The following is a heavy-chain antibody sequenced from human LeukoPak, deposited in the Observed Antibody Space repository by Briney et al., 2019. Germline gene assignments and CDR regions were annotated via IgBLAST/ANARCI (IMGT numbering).Heavy chain of an antibody. CDR3: ARDGVVVVAATLLGDNAFDI. CDR1: GFAFSNNW. V-gene: IGHV3-33*08. J-gene: IGHJ3*02. Sequence: PGGSLRLSCAASGFAFSNNWMHWVRQAPGKGLEWVAVIWYDGSNKYYADSVKGRFTISRDNPKNTLYLQMNSLRAEDTAVYYCARDGVVVVAATLLGDNAFDIWGQGTMVTVSS. CDR2: IWYDGSNK. D-gene: IGHD2-15*01.